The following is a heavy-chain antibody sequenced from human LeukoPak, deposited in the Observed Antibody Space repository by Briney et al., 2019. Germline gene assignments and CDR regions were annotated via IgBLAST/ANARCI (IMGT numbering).Heavy chain of an antibody. CDR1: GFTFSDYY. D-gene: IGHD5-24*01. J-gene: IGHJ4*02. V-gene: IGHV3-11*04. CDR3: ARGFYTYAQ. CDR2: ISSSDNTI. Sequence: GGSLRLSCAASGFTFSDYYMSWIRQAPGKGLEWVSSISSSDNTIYYTDSVKGRFAISRDNAKNSLYLQMKSLRAEDTAVYYCARGFYTYAQWGQGTLVTVSS.